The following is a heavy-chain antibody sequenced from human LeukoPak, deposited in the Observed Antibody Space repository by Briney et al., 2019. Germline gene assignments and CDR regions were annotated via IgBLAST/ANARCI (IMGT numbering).Heavy chain of an antibody. V-gene: IGHV1-46*01. D-gene: IGHD1-26*01. Sequence: GASVKVSCKASGFTFTSYYMHWVRQAPGQGLEWMGIINPSGGSTSYAQKFQGRVTMTRDMSTSTVYMELRSLRSDDTAVYYCARVQVGAFLWFDPWGQGTLVTVSS. CDR2: INPSGGST. CDR1: GFTFTSYY. CDR3: ARVQVGAFLWFDP. J-gene: IGHJ5*02.